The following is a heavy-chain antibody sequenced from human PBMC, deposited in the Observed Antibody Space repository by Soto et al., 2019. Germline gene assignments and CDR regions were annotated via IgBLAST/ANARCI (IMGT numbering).Heavy chain of an antibody. CDR3: ARDHNFGFILYAMDV. D-gene: IGHD2-15*01. CDR1: GYTFTSYS. J-gene: IGHJ6*02. V-gene: IGHV1-46*01. CDR2: INPSSGRT. Sequence: QVQLVQSGAEVKKPGASVRVSGKASGYTFTSYSMHWVRQAPGQGLEWMGIINPSSGRTSYAQNFQGRVTMTSDTSTSIVYMEMSSLKSEDTAVYYCARDHNFGFILYAMDVWCQGTTVTVSS.